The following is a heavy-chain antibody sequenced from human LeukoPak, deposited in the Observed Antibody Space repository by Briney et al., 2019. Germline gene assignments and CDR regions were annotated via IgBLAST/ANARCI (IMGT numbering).Heavy chain of an antibody. Sequence: GGSLRLSCAASGFTFSSYSMNWVRQAPGKGLEWVSSISSGSSYIDYADSVKGRFTISRDNSKNTLYLQMNSLRAEDAAVYYCAKFSSPAAIGSPIDYWGQGTLVTVSS. D-gene: IGHD2-2*01. V-gene: IGHV3-21*01. CDR3: AKFSSPAAIGSPIDY. J-gene: IGHJ4*02. CDR1: GFTFSSYS. CDR2: ISSGSSYI.